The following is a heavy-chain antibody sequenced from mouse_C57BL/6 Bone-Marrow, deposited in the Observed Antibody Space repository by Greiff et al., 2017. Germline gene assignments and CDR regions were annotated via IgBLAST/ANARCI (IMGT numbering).Heavy chain of an antibody. CDR2: INYDGSST. Sequence: EVKLEESEGGLVQPGSSMQLSCTASGFTFSDYYMAWVRQVPEKGLEWVANINYDGSSTYYLDSLKSRFIISRDNAKNILYLQMSSLKSEDTTTYYCAREDDGYRPFAYWGQGTLVTVSA. V-gene: IGHV5-16*01. CDR3: AREDDGYRPFAY. D-gene: IGHD2-3*01. CDR1: GFTFSDYY. J-gene: IGHJ3*01.